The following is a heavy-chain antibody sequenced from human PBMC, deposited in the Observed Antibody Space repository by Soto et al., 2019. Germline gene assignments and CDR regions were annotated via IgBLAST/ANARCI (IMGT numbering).Heavy chain of an antibody. J-gene: IGHJ4*02. CDR2: IYYSAST. V-gene: IGHV4-59*08. Sequence: PSETLSLTCNVSGGSIDTYYWSWIRQPPGKGLEWIGYIYYSASTNYNPSLQSRLTISVDTSKNQFSLKLNAVTAADTAVYYCARVSANLHFWGQGTLVTVSS. CDR1: GGSIDTYY. D-gene: IGHD3-10*01. CDR3: ARVSANLHF.